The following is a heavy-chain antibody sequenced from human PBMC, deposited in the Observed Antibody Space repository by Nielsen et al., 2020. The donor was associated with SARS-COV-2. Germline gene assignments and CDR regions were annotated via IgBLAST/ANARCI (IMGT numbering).Heavy chain of an antibody. Sequence: GESLKISCAASGFTFSSYSMNWVRQAPGKGPEWVSSISSSSSYIYYADSVEGRFTISRDNAKNSLYLQMNSLRGEDTAVYYCARGEAVAGTGSFDYWGQGTLVTVSS. CDR2: ISSSSSYI. CDR1: GFTFSSYS. J-gene: IGHJ4*02. D-gene: IGHD6-19*01. CDR3: ARGEAVAGTGSFDY. V-gene: IGHV3-21*01.